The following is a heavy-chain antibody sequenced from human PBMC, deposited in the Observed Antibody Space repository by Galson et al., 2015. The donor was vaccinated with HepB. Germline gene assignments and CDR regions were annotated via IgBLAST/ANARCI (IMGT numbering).Heavy chain of an antibody. CDR3: ARAWDYQGLDWFDP. V-gene: IGHV3-21*01. CDR2: VSSLGSYT. CDR1: GFTFRNYA. D-gene: IGHD4/OR15-4a*01. J-gene: IGHJ5*02. Sequence: SLRLSCAGSGFTFRNYAMHWVRQAPGKGLEWVSYVSSLGSYTYYEDSVQGRFTLYRENAKNSLYLQMDTLTAEDTAVYYCARAWDYQGLDWFDPWGKGTLVSVSS.